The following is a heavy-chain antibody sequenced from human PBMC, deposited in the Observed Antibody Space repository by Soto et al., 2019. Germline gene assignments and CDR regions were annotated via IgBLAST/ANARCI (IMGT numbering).Heavy chain of an antibody. V-gene: IGHV3-23*01. D-gene: IGHD3-9*01. CDR1: GFTFSDYS. CDR3: AKGWQYYDILTGYYY. CDR2: ITGSGGTT. J-gene: IGHJ4*02. Sequence: PGGSLRLSCKASGFTFSDYSMTWVRQAPGKGLEWVSSITGSGGTTYYADSVEDRFTISRDNSKNTLYLQINSLEAEDTAVYYCAKGWQYYDILTGYYYWGQGTLVTVSS.